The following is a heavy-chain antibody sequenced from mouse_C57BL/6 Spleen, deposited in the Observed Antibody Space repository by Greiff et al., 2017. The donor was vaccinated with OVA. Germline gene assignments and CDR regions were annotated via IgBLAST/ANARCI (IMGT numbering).Heavy chain of an antibody. J-gene: IGHJ2*01. CDR1: GYTFTSYW. CDR3: ARITTVVTYYFDY. D-gene: IGHD1-1*01. V-gene: IGHV1-55*01. CDR2: IYPGSGST. Sequence: VQLQQPGAELVKPGASVKMSCKASGYTFTSYWITWVKQRPGQGLEWIGEIYPGSGSTNYNEKFKSKATLTVDTSSSTAYMQLSSLTSEDSAVYYCARITTVVTYYFDYWGQGTTLTVSS.